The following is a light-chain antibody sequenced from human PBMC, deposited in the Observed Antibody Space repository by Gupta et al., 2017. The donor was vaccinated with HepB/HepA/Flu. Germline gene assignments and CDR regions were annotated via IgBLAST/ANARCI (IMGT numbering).Light chain of an antibody. CDR3: QAWDSTTGV. Sequence: SYDLTQPPSVSVSPGQTASITCSGVKLGDKFTCWYQQKPGQSPVLVIYQDYKRPSGIPERFSGSNSGNTATLTISGTQTMDEADYYCQAWDSTTGVFGTGTKVTVL. CDR2: QDY. V-gene: IGLV3-1*01. J-gene: IGLJ1*01. CDR1: KLGDKF.